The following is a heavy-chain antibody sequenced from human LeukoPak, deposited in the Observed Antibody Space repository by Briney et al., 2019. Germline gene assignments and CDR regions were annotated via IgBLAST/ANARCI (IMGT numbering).Heavy chain of an antibody. CDR1: GGSISSYH. V-gene: IGHV4-4*09. Sequence: PSETLSLTCTVSGGSISSYHWSWIRQVPGKGLQWIGSIYTNGSTNYNPSLKSRVTISIDSSKNQFSLKLTSVTAADTAVHYCARTVWTYDSARPLWFDPWGQGTLVTVSS. D-gene: IGHD1-1*01. J-gene: IGHJ5*02. CDR2: IYTNGST. CDR3: ARTVWTYDSARPLWFDP.